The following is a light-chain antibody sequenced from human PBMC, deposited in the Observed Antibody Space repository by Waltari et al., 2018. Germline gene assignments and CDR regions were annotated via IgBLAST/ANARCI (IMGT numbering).Light chain of an antibody. CDR2: NVS. CDR1: SRDVGGYYY. Sequence: QSALTQPRSLSGSPRQSVTISCTGTSRDVGGYYYVSWYQQYPGRAPKVVIYNVSKRPSGVPDRFSGSKSGNTASLTISGLQAEDEADYYCCSYAGNYLRVFGGGTRLTVL. CDR3: CSYAGNYLRV. J-gene: IGLJ3*02. V-gene: IGLV2-11*01.